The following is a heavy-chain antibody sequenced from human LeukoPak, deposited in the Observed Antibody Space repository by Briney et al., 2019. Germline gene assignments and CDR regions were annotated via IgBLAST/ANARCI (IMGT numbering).Heavy chain of an antibody. Sequence: PSEALSLTCAVSGGSISSGDYYWSWIRQPPGKGLEWIGYIYYSGSTYYNPSLKSRVTISVDTSKNQFSLKLSSVTAADTAVYYCARDYTGSSLDYWGQGTLVTVSS. J-gene: IGHJ4*02. CDR1: GGSISSGDYY. V-gene: IGHV4-30-4*01. D-gene: IGHD6-6*01. CDR2: IYYSGST. CDR3: ARDYTGSSLDY.